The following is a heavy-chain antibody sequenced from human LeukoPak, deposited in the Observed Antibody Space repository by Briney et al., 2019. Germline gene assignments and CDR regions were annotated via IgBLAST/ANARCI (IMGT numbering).Heavy chain of an antibody. Sequence: GASVKVSCKASGYTFTSYDINWVRQATGQGLEWMGWMNPNSGNTGYAQKFQGRVTITRNTSISTAYMELSRLRSDDTAVYYCARETDGSGSYYNVGYDWFDPWGQGTLVTVSS. V-gene: IGHV1-8*03. CDR2: MNPNSGNT. CDR1: GYTFTSYD. J-gene: IGHJ5*02. CDR3: ARETDGSGSYYNVGYDWFDP. D-gene: IGHD3-10*01.